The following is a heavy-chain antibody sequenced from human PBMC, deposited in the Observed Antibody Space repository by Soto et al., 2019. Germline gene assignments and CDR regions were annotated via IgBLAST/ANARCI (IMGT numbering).Heavy chain of an antibody. CDR1: GFSLSTSGVG. V-gene: IGHV2-5*02. Sequence: QITLKESGPTLVKPTQTLTLTCTFSGFSLSTSGVGVGWIRQPPGKALEWLALIYWDDDKRYSPSLKSRLTITKDTSKNQVVLTMTNMDAVDTATYYCAHRPPSGGPGWFDPWGQGTLVTVSS. CDR2: IYWDDDK. J-gene: IGHJ5*02. CDR3: AHRPPSGGPGWFDP.